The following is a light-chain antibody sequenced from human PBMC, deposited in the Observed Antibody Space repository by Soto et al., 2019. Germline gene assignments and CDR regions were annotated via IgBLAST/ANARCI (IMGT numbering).Light chain of an antibody. CDR1: QSVSSN. J-gene: IGKJ4*01. V-gene: IGKV3-15*01. CDR2: GAS. Sequence: EIVMTQSPATLSVSPGERATLSCRASQSVSSNLAWYQQKPGQAPRLLMYGASTRATGIPARFSGSGSGTEFTLTISSPQSEDFAVYYCQQYYNWPPLTFGGGTKVEIK. CDR3: QQYYNWPPLT.